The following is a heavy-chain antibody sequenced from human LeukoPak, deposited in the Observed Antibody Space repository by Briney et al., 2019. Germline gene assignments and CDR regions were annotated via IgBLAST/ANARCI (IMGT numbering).Heavy chain of an antibody. V-gene: IGHV1-2*02. D-gene: IGHD3-3*01. CDR2: INPNSGGT. Sequence: ASVKVSCKASGYTFTGYYMHWVRQAPGQGLEWMGWINPNSGGTNYAQKFQGRVTMTRDTSISTAYMELSRLRSDDTAVYYRASHEEWLLNILSYWGQGTLVTVSS. CDR1: GYTFTGYY. CDR3: ASHEEWLLNILSY. J-gene: IGHJ4*02.